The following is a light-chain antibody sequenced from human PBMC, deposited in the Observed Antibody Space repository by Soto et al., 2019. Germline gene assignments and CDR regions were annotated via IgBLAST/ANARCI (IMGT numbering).Light chain of an antibody. CDR2: GAS. Sequence: EMVMTQSPATLSVSPGERASLSCRASQSVSSNLAWYQQKPGQAPRLLIYGASTRATGIPARFSGSGSGTEFTLTISSLQSEDFAVYYCQQYNNWPPIAFGQGTRLEIK. J-gene: IGKJ5*01. CDR1: QSVSSN. CDR3: QQYNNWPPIA. V-gene: IGKV3-15*01.